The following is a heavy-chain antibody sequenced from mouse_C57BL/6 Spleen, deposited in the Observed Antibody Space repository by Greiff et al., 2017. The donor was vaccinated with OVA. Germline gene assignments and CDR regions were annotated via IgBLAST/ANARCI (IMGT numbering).Heavy chain of an antibody. D-gene: IGHD2-4*01. V-gene: IGHV2-4*01. CDR3: AKTHDYDGYFGY. CDR2: IWSGGST. J-gene: IGHJ2*01. Sequence: VKLVESGPGLVQPSQSLSITCTVSGFSLTSYGVHWVRQPPGKGLEWLGVIWSGGSTDYNAAFISRLSISKDNSKSQVFFKMNSLQADDTAIYYCAKTHDYDGYFGYWGKGTTLTVAS. CDR1: GFSLTSYG.